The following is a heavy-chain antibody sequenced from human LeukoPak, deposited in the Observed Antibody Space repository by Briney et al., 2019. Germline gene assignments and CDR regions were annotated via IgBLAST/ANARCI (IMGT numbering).Heavy chain of an antibody. J-gene: IGHJ3*01. Sequence: PSETLSLTCTVSGGSVSSSGYYWDWIRQPPGKGLEWIGNFYESGSTHYNPSLKSRVTISVDTSKNQFSLKLTSVTAADTAVYYCARESDLSYAFDVWGQGTMVTVSS. CDR1: GGSVSSSGYY. CDR3: ARESDLSYAFDV. V-gene: IGHV4-39*02. CDR2: FYESGST.